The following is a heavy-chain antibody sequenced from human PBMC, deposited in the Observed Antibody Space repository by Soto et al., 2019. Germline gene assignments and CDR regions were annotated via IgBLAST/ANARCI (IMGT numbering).Heavy chain of an antibody. J-gene: IGHJ5*02. Sequence: QVPLVQSGAEVKKPGSSVTVSCKASGGTFSSYAIHWVRQAPGQGLEWMGGIIPMYGPAKYAQRFQGRVTITADESTTTVYMEPTSLTSQHTAVYYCARVTSMVRGVIDNWFDPWGHGTLVTVSS. CDR1: GGTFSSYA. CDR2: IIPMYGPA. D-gene: IGHD3-10*01. CDR3: ARVTSMVRGVIDNWFDP. V-gene: IGHV1-69*01.